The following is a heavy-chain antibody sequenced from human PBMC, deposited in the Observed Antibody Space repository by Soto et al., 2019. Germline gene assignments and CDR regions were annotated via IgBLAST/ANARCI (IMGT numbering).Heavy chain of an antibody. V-gene: IGHV4-34*01. CDR2: INHSGST. D-gene: IGHD3-10*01. J-gene: IGHJ6*02. CDR3: ARGLGYYYGSGGFRYYYYYGMDV. CDR1: GGSFSGYY. Sequence: SETLSLTCAVYGGSFSGYYWSWIRQPPGKGLEWIGEINHSGSTNYNPSLKSRVTISVDTSKNQFSLKLSSVTAADTAVDYCARGLGYYYGSGGFRYYYYYGMDVWGQGTTVTVSS.